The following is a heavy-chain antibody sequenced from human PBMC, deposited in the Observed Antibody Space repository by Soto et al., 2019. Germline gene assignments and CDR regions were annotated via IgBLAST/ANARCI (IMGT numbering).Heavy chain of an antibody. CDR3: ARAPYSNAWYRFDL. CDR1: GLTFSGYW. CDR2: IKHDGSVQ. J-gene: IGHJ4*02. D-gene: IGHD4-4*01. Sequence: GGSLRLSCEASGLTFSGYWMSWVRQAPGKGLEWVADIKHDGSVQYYVDSVKGRLSISRDNAKKQLYLQMNGLRAEDTALYYCARAPYSNAWYRFDLWGQGTLVTV. V-gene: IGHV3-7*03.